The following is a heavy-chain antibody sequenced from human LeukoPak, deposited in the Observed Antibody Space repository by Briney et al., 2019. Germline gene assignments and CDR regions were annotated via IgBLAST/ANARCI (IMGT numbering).Heavy chain of an antibody. CDR1: GFTFSSYG. CDR3: ARDSPLGDY. D-gene: IGHD3-16*01. V-gene: IGHV1-2*02. J-gene: IGHJ4*02. CDR2: INPNSGGT. Sequence: GGSLRLSCAASGFTFSSYGMHWVRQAPGQGLEWMGWINPNSGGTNYAQKFQGRVTMTRDTSISTAYMELSRLRSDDTAVYYCARDSPLGDYWGQGTLVTVSS.